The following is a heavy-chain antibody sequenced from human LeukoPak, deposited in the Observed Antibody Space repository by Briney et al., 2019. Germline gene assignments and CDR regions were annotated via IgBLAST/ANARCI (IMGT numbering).Heavy chain of an antibody. CDR3: ASSSSWSIDY. CDR2: IYYSGST. CDR1: GGSISSGGYY. V-gene: IGHV4-31*03. D-gene: IGHD6-13*01. Sequence: SQTLSLTCTVSGGSISSGGYYWSWIRQHPGTGLEWIGYIYYSGSTYYNPSLKSRVTISVDTSKNQFSLKLSSVTAADTAVYYCASSSSWSIDYWGQGTLVTVSS. J-gene: IGHJ4*02.